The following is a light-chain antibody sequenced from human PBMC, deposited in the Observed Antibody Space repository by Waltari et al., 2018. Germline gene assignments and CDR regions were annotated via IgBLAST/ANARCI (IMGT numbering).Light chain of an antibody. CDR2: DIN. Sequence: QSALTQPRSVSGSPGQSVTIPCTATTSDGGGSNYVSWYQQHPDKAPKLIIYDINKRPSGVPDRFSGSKSGNTASLTISGLQAEDEADYYCCSYVGSNIYWVFGGGTKLTVL. J-gene: IGLJ3*02. CDR1: TSDGGGSNY. CDR3: CSYVGSNIYWV. V-gene: IGLV2-11*01.